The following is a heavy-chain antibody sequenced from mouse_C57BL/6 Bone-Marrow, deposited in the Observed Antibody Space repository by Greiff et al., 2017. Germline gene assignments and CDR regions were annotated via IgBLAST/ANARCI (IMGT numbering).Heavy chain of an antibody. CDR2: TNPTNGRT. J-gene: IGHJ2*01. D-gene: IGHD1-1*01. Sequence: QVQLQQPGAELVKAGASVKMSCKASGYTFTSYWMHWVKQRLGQGLEWFAETNPTNGRTYYNEKFKSKDTLTVDKSSSTAYMLLSGPTFEDSAVYYCARIKKIVATYFDYWGQGTTLTVSS. CDR3: ARIKKIVATYFDY. CDR1: GYTFTSYW. V-gene: IGHV1S81*02.